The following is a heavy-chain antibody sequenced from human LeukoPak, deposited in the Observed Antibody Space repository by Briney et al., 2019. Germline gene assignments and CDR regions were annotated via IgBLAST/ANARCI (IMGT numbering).Heavy chain of an antibody. V-gene: IGHV4-4*07. D-gene: IGHD3-16*01. CDR2: IYTSGST. CDR1: GGSISSYY. Sequence: PSETLSLTCTVSGGSISSYYWSWIRQPAGKGLEWIGRIYTSGSTNYNPSLKSRVTMSVDASKNQFSLKLSSVTAADTAVYYCAGEGTGLYWGDFDYWGQGTLVTVSS. J-gene: IGHJ4*02. CDR3: AGEGTGLYWGDFDY.